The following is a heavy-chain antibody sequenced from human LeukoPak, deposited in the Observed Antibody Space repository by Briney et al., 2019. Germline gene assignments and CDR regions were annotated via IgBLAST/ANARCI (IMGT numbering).Heavy chain of an antibody. CDR3: ARRQGGQNWYLDL. J-gene: IGHJ2*01. Sequence: GESLKISCQGSGFRFDIYWIGWVRQIPGKGLEWMGNIYPGDSDTRFSPSLQGQVTMSADRSSGTAYLQWSSLKASDTAMYYCARRQGGQNWYLDLWGRGTAVTVSS. CDR1: GFRFDIYW. CDR2: IYPGDSDT. D-gene: IGHD3-16*01. V-gene: IGHV5-51*01.